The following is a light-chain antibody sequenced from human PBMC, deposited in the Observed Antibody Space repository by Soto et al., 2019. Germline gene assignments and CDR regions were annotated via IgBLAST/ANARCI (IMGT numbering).Light chain of an antibody. CDR1: QSLVHRRGDTL. CDR3: MEGTHRKT. CDR2: KVS. V-gene: IGKV2-30*02. Sequence: DVVMTQSPLSLPVTLVQPASISCRSSQSLVHRRGDTLLTWFHQRPGQAPRRLIYKVSRRDVGVPDRFSGSGSGTDFTLTISRVEAEDVGTYYCMEGTHRKTFGQGTKLEI. J-gene: IGKJ2*01.